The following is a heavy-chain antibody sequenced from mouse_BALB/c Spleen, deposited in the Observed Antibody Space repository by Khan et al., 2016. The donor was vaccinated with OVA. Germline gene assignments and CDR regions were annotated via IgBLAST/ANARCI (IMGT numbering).Heavy chain of an antibody. CDR1: GYTFTNYW. V-gene: IGHV1-5*01. CDR2: IFPGNSDT. CDR3: ARNGFGNYEIWDY. Sequence: VQLQQSGTVLARPGASVKMSCKASGYTFTNYWMHWVKQRPGQGLEWIGTIFPGNSDTNYNQKFTGKAKLTAVTSTSTAYMELSSLTNEDSAVYYCARNGFGNYEIWDYWGQGTTLTVAS. J-gene: IGHJ2*01. D-gene: IGHD2-1*01.